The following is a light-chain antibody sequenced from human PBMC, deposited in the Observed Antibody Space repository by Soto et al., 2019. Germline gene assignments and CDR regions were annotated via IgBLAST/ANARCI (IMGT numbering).Light chain of an antibody. V-gene: IGKV3D-11*02. CDR1: QSVRGNY. Sequence: EIELTQSPCTLSLSPGERATLSCRASQSVRGNYLAWYQQKPGQAPRLLIYDASNRATGIPARFSGSGPGTDFTLTISSLEPEDFAVYYCQQRSNWITFGQGTRLEI. J-gene: IGKJ5*01. CDR2: DAS. CDR3: QQRSNWIT.